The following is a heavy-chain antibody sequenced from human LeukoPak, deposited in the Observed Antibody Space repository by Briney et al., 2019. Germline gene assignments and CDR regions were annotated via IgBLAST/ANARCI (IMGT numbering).Heavy chain of an antibody. Sequence: ASVKVSCKVSGYTLTELSMHWVRQAPGKGLEWMGGFDPEDGETIYAQKFQGRVTMTEGTSTDTAYMELSSLRSEDTAVYYCATGVVVAAKSGFDYWGQGTLVTVSS. CDR3: ATGVVVAAKSGFDY. CDR2: FDPEDGET. CDR1: GYTLTELS. V-gene: IGHV1-24*01. J-gene: IGHJ4*02. D-gene: IGHD2-15*01.